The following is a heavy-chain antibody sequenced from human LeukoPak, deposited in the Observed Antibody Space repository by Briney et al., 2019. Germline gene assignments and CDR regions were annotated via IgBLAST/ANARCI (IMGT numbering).Heavy chain of an antibody. D-gene: IGHD3-9*01. V-gene: IGHV3-20*04. CDR2: INWNGGSR. J-gene: IGHJ4*02. Sequence: GGSLRLSCAVSGFTFYDYGMSWVRQAPGKGLEWVSGINWNGGSRGYADSVKGRFTISRDNAKNSLYLQMNSLRAEDTALYYCARVGVNYDIGTQISDLGQRTLVTVSS. CDR3: ARVGVNYDIGTQISD. CDR1: GFTFYDYG.